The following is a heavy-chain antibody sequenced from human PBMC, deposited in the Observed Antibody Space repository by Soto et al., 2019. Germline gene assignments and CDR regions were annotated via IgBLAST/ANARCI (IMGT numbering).Heavy chain of an antibody. J-gene: IGHJ4*02. CDR1: GGSFSGYY. V-gene: IGHV4-34*01. Sequence: PSETLSLTCAVYGGSFSGYYWSWIRQPPGKGLEWIGEINHSGSTNYNPSLKSRVTISVDTSKNQFSLKLSSVTAADTAVYYCARAQWLPLWGQGTLVTVSS. CDR3: ARAQWLPL. CDR2: INHSGST. D-gene: IGHD6-19*01.